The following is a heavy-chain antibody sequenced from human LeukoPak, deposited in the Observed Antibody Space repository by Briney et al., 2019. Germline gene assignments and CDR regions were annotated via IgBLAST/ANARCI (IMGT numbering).Heavy chain of an antibody. V-gene: IGHV4-4*07. D-gene: IGHD4-17*01. CDR3: ARHREATTVTNFDY. CDR1: GASISSYY. J-gene: IGHJ4*02. CDR2: IYTSGST. Sequence: SETLSLTCTVSGASISSYYWSWIRQPAGKGLEWIGRIYTSGSTNYNPSLKSRVTMSVDTSENQFSLRLSSATAADTAVYYCARHREATTVTNFDYWGQGTLVTVSS.